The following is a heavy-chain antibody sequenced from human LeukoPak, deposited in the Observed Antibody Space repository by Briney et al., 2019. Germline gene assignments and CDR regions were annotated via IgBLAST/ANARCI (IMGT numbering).Heavy chain of an antibody. CDR3: ASPRALYCSSTSCQTANGAFDI. CDR2: IIPILGIA. Sequence: ASVKVSCKASGGTFSSYTISWVRQAPGQGLEWVGRIIPILGIANYAQKFQGRVTITADKSTSTAYMELSSLRSEDTAVYYCASPRALYCSSTSCQTANGAFDIWGQGTMVTVSS. CDR1: GGTFSSYT. V-gene: IGHV1-69*02. J-gene: IGHJ3*02. D-gene: IGHD2-2*01.